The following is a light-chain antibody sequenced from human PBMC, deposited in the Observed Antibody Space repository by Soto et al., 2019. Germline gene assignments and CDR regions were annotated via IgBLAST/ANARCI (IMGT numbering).Light chain of an antibody. J-gene: IGLJ2*01. CDR3: ATWEDRLNGVV. CDR2: TNY. V-gene: IGLV1-44*01. CDR1: SSNIGSNT. Sequence: QPVLTQPPSASGTPGQRVTISCSGSSSNIGSNTVHWYQQFPGTAPKLLLYTNYQRPSGVPDRFSGSKSGTSASLAISGLQSEDEADYYCATWEDRLNGVVFGGGTKLTVL.